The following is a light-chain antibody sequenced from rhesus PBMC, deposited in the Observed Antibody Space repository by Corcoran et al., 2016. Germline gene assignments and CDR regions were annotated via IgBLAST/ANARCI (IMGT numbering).Light chain of an antibody. Sequence: DIVMTQTPLSLPVTPGEPASISCRSSQSLLDSEDGNTYLDWYLQKPGQCPQFLIDEVSNRASGVPDRFRGSGSETDFTLKIRRVEAEDVGVYYCMQALEFPLTFGGGTKVEIK. J-gene: IGKJ4*01. CDR3: MQALEFPLT. CDR1: QSLLDSEDGNTY. CDR2: EVS. V-gene: IGKV2-104*02.